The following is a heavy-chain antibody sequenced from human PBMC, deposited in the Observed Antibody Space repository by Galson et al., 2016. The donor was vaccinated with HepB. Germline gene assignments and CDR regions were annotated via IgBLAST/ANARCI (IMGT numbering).Heavy chain of an antibody. CDR3: GQRGYSLDY. V-gene: IGHV4-4*02. J-gene: IGHJ4*02. CDR1: GGSISSTNW. D-gene: IGHD1-1*01. CDR2: INHSGGT. Sequence: SETLSLTCAVSGGSISSTNWWSWVRQPPGKGLEWIGEINHSGGTNYNPSLKSRVTISVDTSKNQFSLKLSSVIAADTAVYYCGQRGYSLDYWGQGTLVAVSS.